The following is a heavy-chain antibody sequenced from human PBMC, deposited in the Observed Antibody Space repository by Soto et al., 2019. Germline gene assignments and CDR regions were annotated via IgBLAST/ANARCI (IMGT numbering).Heavy chain of an antibody. J-gene: IGHJ6*03. D-gene: IGHD4-17*01. CDR1: GGSISSYY. CDR2: IYYSGST. Sequence: SETLSLTCTVSGGSISSYYWSWIRQPPGKGLEWIGYIYYSGSTNYNPSLKSRVTISVDTSKNQFSLKLSSVTAADTAVYYCAGPHYGDRDYYYYMDVWGKGTTVTVSS. V-gene: IGHV4-59*01. CDR3: AGPHYGDRDYYYYMDV.